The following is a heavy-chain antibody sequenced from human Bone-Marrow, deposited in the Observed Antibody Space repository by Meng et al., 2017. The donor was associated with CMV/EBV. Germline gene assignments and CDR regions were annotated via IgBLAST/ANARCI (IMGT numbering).Heavy chain of an antibody. CDR3: ARVGYYDFWSGYYPNWFDP. V-gene: IGHV3-48*03. D-gene: IGHD3-3*01. CDR2: ISSSGSTI. J-gene: IGHJ5*02. Sequence: GESLKISCAASGFTFSSYEMNWVRQAPGKGLEWVSYISSSGSTIYYADSVKGRFTISRDNAKNSLYLQMNSLRAEDTAVYYCARVGYYDFWSGYYPNWFDPWGQGTLVTVPS. CDR1: GFTFSSYE.